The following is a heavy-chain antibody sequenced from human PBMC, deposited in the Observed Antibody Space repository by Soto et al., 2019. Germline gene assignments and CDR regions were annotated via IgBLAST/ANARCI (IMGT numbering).Heavy chain of an antibody. D-gene: IGHD3-16*02. CDR2: ISASNGNT. Sequence: QVQLVQSGAEVKKPGASVKVSCKASGYTFTSYGISWVRQAPGQGLEWMGWISASNGNTNSAQKLQVRVTMTTDTSTSRAYMELRSLRSDDTAVYYFARADYIWGSYRYGFDYWGQGTLVTVSS. V-gene: IGHV1-18*01. CDR3: ARADYIWGSYRYGFDY. CDR1: GYTFTSYG. J-gene: IGHJ4*02.